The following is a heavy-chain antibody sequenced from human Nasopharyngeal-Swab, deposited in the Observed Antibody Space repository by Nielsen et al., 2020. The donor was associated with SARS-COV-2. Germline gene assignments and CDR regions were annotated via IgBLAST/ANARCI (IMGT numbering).Heavy chain of an antibody. CDR3: ARLGSSSWYANWFDP. D-gene: IGHD6-13*01. J-gene: IGHJ5*02. Sequence: VGQAAGKGLEWVSVIYSGGSTYYADSVKGRFTISRDNSKNTLYLQMNSLRAEDTAVYYCARLGSSSWYANWFDPWGQGTLVTVSS. CDR2: IYSGGST. V-gene: IGHV3-53*01.